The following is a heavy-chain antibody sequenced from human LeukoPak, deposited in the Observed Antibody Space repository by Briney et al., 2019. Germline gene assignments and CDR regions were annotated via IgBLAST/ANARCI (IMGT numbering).Heavy chain of an antibody. V-gene: IGHV3-30*04. CDR3: ARGNYPDY. J-gene: IGHJ4*02. CDR2: ISYDGSNNK. CDR1: GFTFSSYA. Sequence: QAGGSLRLSCAASGFTFSSYAMHWVRQAPGKGLEWVAGISYDGSNNKYYAGSVKGRFTISRDNSKNTVFLQMNSLRAEDTAVYYCARGNYPDYWGQGTLVTVSS.